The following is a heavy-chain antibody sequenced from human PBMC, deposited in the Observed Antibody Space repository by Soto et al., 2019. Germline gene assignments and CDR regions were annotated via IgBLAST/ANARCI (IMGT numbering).Heavy chain of an antibody. Sequence: PGGSLRLSCAASGFTFSSYGMHWVRQAPGKGLEWVAVISYDGSNKYYADSVKGRFTISRDNSKNTLYLQMNSLRAEDTAVYYCAEGESIAARGPFDYWGQGTLVTVSS. D-gene: IGHD6-6*01. CDR2: ISYDGSNK. CDR1: GFTFSSYG. V-gene: IGHV3-30-3*01. CDR3: AEGESIAARGPFDY. J-gene: IGHJ4*02.